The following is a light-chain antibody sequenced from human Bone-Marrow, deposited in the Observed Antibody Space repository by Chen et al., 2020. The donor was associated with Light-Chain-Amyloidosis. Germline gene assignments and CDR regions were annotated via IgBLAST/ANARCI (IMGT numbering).Light chain of an antibody. J-gene: IGLJ3*02. CDR3: QVWDRSSDRPV. CDR1: NIGSTS. V-gene: IGLV3-21*02. Sequence: SYLLTQPSSVSVAPGPKATIACGGTNIGSTSVHWYQQTPGQAPLLVVYDDSDRPAGIPERLSGSNSGNTATLTISRVEAGDEADYYCQVWDRSSDRPVFGGGTKLTVL. CDR2: DDS.